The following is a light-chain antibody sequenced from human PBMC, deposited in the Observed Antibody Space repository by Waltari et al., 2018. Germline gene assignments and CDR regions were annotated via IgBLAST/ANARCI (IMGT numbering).Light chain of an antibody. J-gene: IGKJ2*01. CDR2: DAS. CDR1: QGVSRY. Sequence: EIVLTQSPATLSLSPGARPTLSRRASQGVSRYLAWYQQKPGPAPRLLLYDASNRATGIPARFSGSGSGTDFTLTISSLEPEDFAVYYCQQRSNWLYTFGQGTKLEIK. CDR3: QQRSNWLYT. V-gene: IGKV3-11*01.